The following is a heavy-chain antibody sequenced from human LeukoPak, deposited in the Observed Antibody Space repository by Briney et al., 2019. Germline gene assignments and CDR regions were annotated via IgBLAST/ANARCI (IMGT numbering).Heavy chain of an antibody. CDR2: IYSGGST. Sequence: GGSLRLSCAASGFTVSSNYMSWVRQAPGKGLEWVSVIYSGGSTYYADSVKGRFTISRHNSKNTLYLQMNSLRAEDTAVYYCARDGPGYCSSTSCYTVGNRGQGTLVTVSS. CDR3: ARDGPGYCSSTSCYTVGN. V-gene: IGHV3-53*04. CDR1: GFTVSSNY. J-gene: IGHJ4*02. D-gene: IGHD2-2*02.